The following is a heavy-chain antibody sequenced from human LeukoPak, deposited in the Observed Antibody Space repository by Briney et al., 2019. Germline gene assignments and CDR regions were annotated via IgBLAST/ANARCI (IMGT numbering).Heavy chain of an antibody. J-gene: IGHJ4*02. V-gene: IGHV3-48*03. CDR3: VRGYYMVRGDY. D-gene: IGHD3-10*01. CDR1: GFTFSSYE. CDR2: ISTGGSTI. Sequence: GGSLRLSCAASGFTFSSYEMNWVRQAPGKGLEWSSYISTGGSTIYYTDSVKGRFTISRDDAKNSLYLQMNSLRAEDTAVYYCVRGYYMVRGDYWGQGTLVTVSS.